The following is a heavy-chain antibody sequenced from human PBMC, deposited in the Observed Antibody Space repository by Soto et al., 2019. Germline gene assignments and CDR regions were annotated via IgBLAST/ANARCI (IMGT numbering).Heavy chain of an antibody. Sequence: GGSLRLSCAASGFSFSNHGMQWVRQAPGKGLEWVAVISYDGNVKYYTDSVKGRFTISRDNSQSTLFFQMDSLRPEDAAVYYCAKDLKVSGGFHGSLNYYYGMDVWGQGTTVTVSS. J-gene: IGHJ6*02. CDR2: ISYDGNVK. V-gene: IGHV3-30*18. D-gene: IGHD3-10*01. CDR3: AKDLKVSGGFHGSLNYYYGMDV. CDR1: GFSFSNHG.